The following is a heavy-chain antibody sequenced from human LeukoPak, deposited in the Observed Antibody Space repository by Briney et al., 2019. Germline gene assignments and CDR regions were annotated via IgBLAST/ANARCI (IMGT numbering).Heavy chain of an antibody. D-gene: IGHD2-2*01. CDR1: GFPVSDNY. CDR3: SRDAPQVPAAGVLAS. Sequence: GGSLRLSCAASGFPVSDNYMGWVRQAPGKGLGWVSVMYSLGDTYYANPVKGRFSFSRESSKNTLYLQMNGLRNEGTAMYYCSRDAPQVPAAGVLASWGQGSLVIVSS. V-gene: IGHV3-53*01. CDR2: MYSLGDT. J-gene: IGHJ5*02.